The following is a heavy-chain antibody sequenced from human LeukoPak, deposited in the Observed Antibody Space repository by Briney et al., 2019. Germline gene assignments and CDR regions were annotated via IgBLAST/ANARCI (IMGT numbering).Heavy chain of an antibody. Sequence: GGSLRLSCAASGFTFSSYSMNWVRQAPGKGLEWVSSISSSSSYIYYADSVKGRFTSSRDNAKNSLYLQMNSLRAEDTAVYYCARALGHYYYYGMDVWGQGTTVTVSS. CDR1: GFTFSSYS. CDR2: ISSSSSYI. J-gene: IGHJ6*02. D-gene: IGHD7-27*01. V-gene: IGHV3-21*01. CDR3: ARALGHYYYYGMDV.